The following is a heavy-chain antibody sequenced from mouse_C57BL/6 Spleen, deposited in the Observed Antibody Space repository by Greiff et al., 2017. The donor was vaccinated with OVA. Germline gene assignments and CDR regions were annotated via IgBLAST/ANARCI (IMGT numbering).Heavy chain of an antibody. CDR1: GYSFTSYY. Sequence: VQLQQSGPELVKPGASVKISCKASGYSFTSYYIHWVKQRPGQGLEWIGWIYPGSGNTKYNEKFKGTATLTADTSSSTAYMQLSSLTSEDSAVYYCAREDDGSSYEDAMDYWGQGTSVTVSS. CDR3: AREDDGSSYEDAMDY. J-gene: IGHJ4*01. CDR2: IYPGSGNT. D-gene: IGHD1-1*01. V-gene: IGHV1-66*01.